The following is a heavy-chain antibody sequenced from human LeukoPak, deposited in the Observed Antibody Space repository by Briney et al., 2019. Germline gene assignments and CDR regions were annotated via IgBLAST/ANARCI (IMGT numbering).Heavy chain of an antibody. CDR3: ARETITRLDY. CDR1: GFTLSSYG. V-gene: IGHV3-48*03. Sequence: GGSLRLSCAASGFTLSSYGMNWVRHGPGKGLEWVSYISSSGRTTYYADSVKGRFTISRDNAKNSLFLQMNSLRGEDTAVYYCARETITRLDYWGQGTLVTVSS. J-gene: IGHJ4*02. D-gene: IGHD1-20*01. CDR2: ISSSGRTT.